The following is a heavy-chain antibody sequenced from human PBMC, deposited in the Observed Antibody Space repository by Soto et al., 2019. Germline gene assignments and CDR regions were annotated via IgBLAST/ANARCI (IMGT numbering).Heavy chain of an antibody. CDR1: GGTFSTSS. D-gene: IGHD1-1*01. J-gene: IGHJ5*01. CDR3: GTTGTLDS. CDR2: IIPIVNIV. V-gene: IGHV1-69*02. Sequence: QVHLVQSGAEVRTPGSSVKVACKASGGTFSTSSISWVRQAPGQGLEWMGRIIPIVNIVNYAQKFQDRVTITVDKSTCTVYMELSSLGSDDTAVYYCGTTGTLDSWGQGTLLTVSS.